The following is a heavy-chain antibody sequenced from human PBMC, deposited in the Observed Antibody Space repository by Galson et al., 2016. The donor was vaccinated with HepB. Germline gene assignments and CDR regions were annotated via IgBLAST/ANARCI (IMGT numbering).Heavy chain of an antibody. V-gene: IGHV3-33*08. CDR3: ARDLGGSSCLDC. Sequence: SLRLSCAASGFTFSDYYMSWIRQAPGKGLEWMAVIWYDGINKYYGDSVQGRFTISRDNSRNTLYLQMNSLRAEDTAVYYCARDLGGSSCLDCGGQGTLVTVSS. J-gene: IGHJ4*02. D-gene: IGHD6-6*01. CDR2: IWYDGINK. CDR1: GFTFSDYY.